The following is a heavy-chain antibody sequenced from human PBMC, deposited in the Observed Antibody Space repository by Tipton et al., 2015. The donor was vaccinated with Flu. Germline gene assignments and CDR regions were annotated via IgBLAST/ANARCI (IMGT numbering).Heavy chain of an antibody. V-gene: IGHV3-30*02. CDR3: AKGVTTGTTSYFDY. Sequence: SLRLSCAASGFTFSDYGMHWVRQAPGKGLEWVALILYDGTNKYQADSVKGRFTISRDNSKNTLYLQMNSLRAEDTAVYYCAKGVTTGTTSYFDYWGQGTLVTVSS. CDR1: GFTFSDYG. CDR2: ILYDGTNK. D-gene: IGHD1-1*01. J-gene: IGHJ4*02.